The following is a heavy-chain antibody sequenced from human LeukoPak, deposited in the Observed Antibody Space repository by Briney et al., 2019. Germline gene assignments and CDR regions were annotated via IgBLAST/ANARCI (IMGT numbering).Heavy chain of an antibody. J-gene: IGHJ4*02. CDR1: VFSFSHYW. Sequence: PGGALRLSCAASVFSFSHYWITWVHQAPPKGREWVASRKQDGREKYYVDSVKGRFTISRDNAKNSLYLQMNSLRAEDTAVYFCASYRYSSSCYIYWGQGTLVTVSS. CDR2: RKQDGREK. V-gene: IGHV3-7*01. D-gene: IGHD6-13*01. CDR3: ASYRYSSSCYIY.